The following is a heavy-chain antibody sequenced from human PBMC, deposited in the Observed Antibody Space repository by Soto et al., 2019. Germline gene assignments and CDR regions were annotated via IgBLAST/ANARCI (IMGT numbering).Heavy chain of an antibody. CDR3: ARGLSGYYYYYGMDV. D-gene: IGHD3-16*02. J-gene: IGHJ6*02. CDR1: GFTFSSYG. CDR2: IWYDGSNK. Sequence: QVQLVGSGGGVVQPGRSLRLSCAASGFTFSSYGMHWVRQAPGKGLEWVAVIWYDGSNKYYADSVKGRFTISRDNSKNTLYLQMNSLRAEDTAVYYCARGLSGYYYYYGMDVWGQGTTVTVSS. V-gene: IGHV3-33*01.